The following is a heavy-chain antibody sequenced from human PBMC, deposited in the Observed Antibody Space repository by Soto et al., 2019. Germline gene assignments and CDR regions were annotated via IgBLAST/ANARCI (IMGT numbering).Heavy chain of an antibody. CDR1: GFTFSSYW. CDR2: INSGGSST. J-gene: IGHJ6*03. D-gene: IGHD6-13*01. Sequence: EVQLVESGGGLVQPGGSLRLSCAASGFTFSSYWMHWVRQAPGKGLVWVSRINSGGSSTSYADSVKGRFTISRDNAKNTLYMQMISLRAEDTAVYYCAIDPAGYSGSWSSYYYYMDVWGKGTTVTVSS. V-gene: IGHV3-74*01. CDR3: AIDPAGYSGSWSSYYYYMDV.